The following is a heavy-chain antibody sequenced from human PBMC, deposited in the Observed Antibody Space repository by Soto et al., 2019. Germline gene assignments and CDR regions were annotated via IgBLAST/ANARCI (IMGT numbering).Heavy chain of an antibody. D-gene: IGHD5-18*01. CDR3: ATSVNSAMAFDY. Sequence: QVQLVQSGAEVKKPGASVRVSCKASGYTFTHYYIHWVRQAPGQGLEWMGIINPNGGITTYAQKFRAGFSMTRDTSTSTVYLELSSLRSAYSAIYYCATSVNSAMAFDYWGEGTLITVSS. CDR1: GYTFTHYY. J-gene: IGHJ4*02. V-gene: IGHV1-46*01. CDR2: INPNGGIT.